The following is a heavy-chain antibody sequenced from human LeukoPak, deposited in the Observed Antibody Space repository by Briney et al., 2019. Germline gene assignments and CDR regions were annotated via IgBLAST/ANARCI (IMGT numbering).Heavy chain of an antibody. J-gene: IGHJ5*02. CDR2: IYYSGST. CDR3: ARITGYSTPHNWFGP. D-gene: IGHD6-13*01. CDR1: GGSISSGDYY. V-gene: IGHV4-30-4*01. Sequence: SETLSLTCTVSGGSISSGDYYWSWIRQPPGKGLEWIGYIYYSGSTYYNPSLKSRVTISVDTSKNQFSLKLSSVTAADTAVYYCARITGYSTPHNWFGPWGQGTLVTVSS.